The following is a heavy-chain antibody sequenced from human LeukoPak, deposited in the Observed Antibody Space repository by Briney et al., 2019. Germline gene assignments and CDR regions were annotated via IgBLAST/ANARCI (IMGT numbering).Heavy chain of an antibody. CDR3: ARWGTAMYYYYGMDV. V-gene: IGHV1-2*02. CDR2: INPNSGGP. D-gene: IGHD5-18*01. Sequence: ASVKVSCKAFGYTFTGYYIHWVRQAPGQGLEWMGWINPNSGGPNYAQKFQGRVTMTRDTSISTAYMELSRLRSDDTAVYYCARWGTAMYYYYGMDVWGQGTTVTVSS. J-gene: IGHJ6*02. CDR1: GYTFTGYY.